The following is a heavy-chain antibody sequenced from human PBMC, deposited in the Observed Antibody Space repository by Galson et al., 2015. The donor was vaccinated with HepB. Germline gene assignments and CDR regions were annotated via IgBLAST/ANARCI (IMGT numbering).Heavy chain of an antibody. J-gene: IGHJ2*01. Sequence: SLRLSCAASGFTFSSYAMHWVRQAPGKGLEYVSAISSNGGSTYYANSVKGRFTISRDNSKNTLYLQMGSLRAEDMAVYYCARDCGLGGVVGGDESWYFDLWGRGTLVTVSS. D-gene: IGHD2-21*02. CDR3: ARDCGLGGVVGGDESWYFDL. CDR1: GFTFSSYA. V-gene: IGHV3-64*01. CDR2: ISSNGGST.